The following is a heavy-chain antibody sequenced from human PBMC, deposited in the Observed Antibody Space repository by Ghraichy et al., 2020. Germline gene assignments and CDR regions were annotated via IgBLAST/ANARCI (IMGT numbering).Heavy chain of an antibody. CDR1: GYTFTGYY. CDR2: INPNSGGT. Sequence: ASVKVSCKASGYTFTGYYMHWVRQAPGQGLEWMGWINPNSGGTNYAQKFQGRVTMTRDTSISTAYMELSRLRSDDTAVYYCARGRYSSFGLVSFDIWGQGTMVTVSS. J-gene: IGHJ3*02. D-gene: IGHD6-19*01. V-gene: IGHV1-2*02. CDR3: ARGRYSSFGLVSFDI.